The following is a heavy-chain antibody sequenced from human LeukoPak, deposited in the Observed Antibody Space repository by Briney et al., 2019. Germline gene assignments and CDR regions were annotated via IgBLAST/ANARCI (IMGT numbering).Heavy chain of an antibody. CDR2: INHSGTT. Sequence: SETLSLTCAVYGGSLSGYYWSWIRQPPGKGLEWIGEINHSGTTNYNPSLKSRVTMSVDTSKNQFSLKVSSVTAADTAVYYCAREGSAVTNFDYWGQGTLVTVSS. D-gene: IGHD3-10*01. J-gene: IGHJ4*02. CDR1: GGSLSGYY. V-gene: IGHV4-34*01. CDR3: AREGSAVTNFDY.